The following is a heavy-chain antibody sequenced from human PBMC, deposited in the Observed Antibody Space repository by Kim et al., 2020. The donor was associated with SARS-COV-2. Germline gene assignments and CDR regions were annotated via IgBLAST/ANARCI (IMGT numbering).Heavy chain of an antibody. CDR2: IGCSGGST. V-gene: IGHV3-23*01. CDR1: GFTFSSYA. CDR3: AKGALRGSGGYPLCVEY. J-gene: IGHJ4*02. D-gene: IGHD2-15*01. Sequence: GGSLRLSCAASGFTFSSYAMSWVRQAPGKGLEWVSAIGCSGGSTYYADSVKGRFTISRDKSKNTVYLHMNSLRAEDTAVYYCAKGALRGSGGYPLCVEYWGQQTLLTVSS.